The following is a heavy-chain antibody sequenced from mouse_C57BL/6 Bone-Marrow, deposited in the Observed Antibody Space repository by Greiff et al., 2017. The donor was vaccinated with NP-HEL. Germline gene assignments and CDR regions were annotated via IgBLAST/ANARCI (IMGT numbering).Heavy chain of an antibody. D-gene: IGHD2-5*01. J-gene: IGHJ3*01. CDR1: GFNIKDDY. V-gene: IGHV14-4*01. Sequence: VQLQQSGAELVRPGASVKLSCTASGFNIKDDYMHWVKQRPEQGLEWIGWIDPENGDTEYASKFQGKATITADTSSNTAYLQLSSLTSEDTAVYYCTTRSNYAWFAYWGQGTLVTVSA. CDR3: TTRSNYAWFAY. CDR2: IDPENGDT.